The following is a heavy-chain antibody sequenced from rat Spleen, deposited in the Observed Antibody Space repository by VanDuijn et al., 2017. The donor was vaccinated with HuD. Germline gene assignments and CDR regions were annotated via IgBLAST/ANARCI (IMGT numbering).Heavy chain of an antibody. CDR2: IWSNGGT. D-gene: IGHD1-4*01. Sequence: QVQLKESGPGLVQPSQTLSLICTVSGFTLSRYHVHWVRQPPGKGLEWMGVIWSNGGTDYNSAIKSRLSISRDTSKSQVFLKMNSLQTEDTATYYCARELPGYNPFDYWGQGVMVTVSS. CDR1: GFTLSRYH. CDR3: ARELPGYNPFDY. J-gene: IGHJ2*01. V-gene: IGHV2-32*01.